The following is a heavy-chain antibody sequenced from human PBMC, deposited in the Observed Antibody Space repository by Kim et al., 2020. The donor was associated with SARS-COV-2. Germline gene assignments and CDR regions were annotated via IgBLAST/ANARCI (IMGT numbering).Heavy chain of an antibody. D-gene: IGHD6-13*01. CDR3: ARLQAAGSYYYYYMDV. CDR2: INHSGST. J-gene: IGHJ6*03. CDR1: GGSFSGYY. V-gene: IGHV4-34*01. Sequence: SETLSLTCAVYGGSFSGYYWSWIRQPPGKGLEWIGEINHSGSTNYNPSLKSRVTISVDTSKNQFSLKLSSVTAADTAVYYCARLQAAGSYYYYYMDVWGKGTTVTVSS.